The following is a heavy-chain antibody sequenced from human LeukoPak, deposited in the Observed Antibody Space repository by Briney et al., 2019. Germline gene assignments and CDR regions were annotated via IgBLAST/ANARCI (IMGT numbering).Heavy chain of an antibody. J-gene: IGHJ4*02. Sequence: PGGSLRLSCAASGFTFSTSGMHWVRQAPGKGLEWVAVIWYDGSNKHYAESVKGRFSISRDNSKSTLYLQMSSLRAEDTAVYYCARARGVSTGYRPIDYWGQGTLVTVSS. CDR3: ARARGVSTGYRPIDY. CDR1: GFTFSTSG. D-gene: IGHD3-22*01. V-gene: IGHV3-33*01. CDR2: IWYDGSNK.